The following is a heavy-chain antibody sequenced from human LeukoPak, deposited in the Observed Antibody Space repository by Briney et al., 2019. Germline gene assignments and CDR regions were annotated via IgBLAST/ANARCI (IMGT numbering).Heavy chain of an antibody. J-gene: IGHJ4*02. D-gene: IGHD3-10*01. CDR2: ISGSGNGGSI. Sequence: GGSLRLSCSASGFAFSIYTMYWVRQAPGKGPEYVSTISGSGNGGSIYYADSVKGRFTISRDDSKSTLYLQMNGLRSEDTAVYYCVKDFGRVRGTPDSWGQGTLVTVSS. CDR1: GFAFSIYT. V-gene: IGHV3-64D*06. CDR3: VKDFGRVRGTPDS.